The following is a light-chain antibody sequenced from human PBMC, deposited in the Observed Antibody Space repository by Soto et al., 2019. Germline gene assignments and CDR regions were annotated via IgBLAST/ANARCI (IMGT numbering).Light chain of an antibody. CDR2: GAS. CDR1: QSVSPSS. V-gene: IGKV3-20*01. Sequence: IVLTQSPGTISLSPVARATLSCRASQSVSPSSLAWYQQRPGQSPRLLIYGASSRATGIPDRFSGRGSGTDFTLIISRLEPEDFAVYYCQQFAGSFGGGTKVDIK. J-gene: IGKJ4*02. CDR3: QQFAGS.